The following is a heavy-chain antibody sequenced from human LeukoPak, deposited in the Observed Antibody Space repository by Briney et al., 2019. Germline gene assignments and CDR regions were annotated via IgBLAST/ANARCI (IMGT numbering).Heavy chain of an antibody. Sequence: ASVKVSCKASGYTFTSYGISWVRQAPGQGLEWMGWISAYNGNTNYAQKLQGRVTITADKSTSTAYMELSSLRSEDTAVYYCARVPSLLWFGAHQYYYYYMDVWGKGTTVTVSS. CDR1: GYTFTSYG. J-gene: IGHJ6*03. V-gene: IGHV1-18*01. CDR2: ISAYNGNT. CDR3: ARVPSLLWFGAHQYYYYYMDV. D-gene: IGHD3-10*01.